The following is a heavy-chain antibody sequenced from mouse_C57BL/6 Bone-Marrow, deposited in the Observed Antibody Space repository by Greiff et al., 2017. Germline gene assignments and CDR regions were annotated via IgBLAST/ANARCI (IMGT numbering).Heavy chain of an antibody. D-gene: IGHD1-1*01. CDR1: GYTFTSYW. J-gene: IGHJ2*01. CDR3: ARVYYGSSYHYFDY. Sequence: VQLQQPGAELVKPGASVKLSCKASGYTFTSYWMHWVKQRPGQGLEWIGMIHPNSGSTNYNEKFKSKATLTVDKSSSTAYMQLSSLTSEDSAVYYCARVYYGSSYHYFDYWGQGTTLTVSS. CDR2: IHPNSGST. V-gene: IGHV1-64*01.